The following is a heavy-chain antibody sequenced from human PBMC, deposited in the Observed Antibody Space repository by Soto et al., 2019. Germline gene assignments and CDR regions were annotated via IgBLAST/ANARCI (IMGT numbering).Heavy chain of an antibody. D-gene: IGHD3-16*01. J-gene: IGHJ6*02. CDR3: ARAPPGPAPRWGV. V-gene: IGHV4-30-2*01. Sequence: SETLSLTCTVSNGSISSGGYSWSWIRQAPGKGLEWIGYIYPTGKTYYNPSLKNRATLSIDTSQNQFSLQLTSVTAADTAVYYCARAPPGPAPRWGVWGHGTTVTVSS. CDR1: NGSISSGGYS. CDR2: IYPTGKT.